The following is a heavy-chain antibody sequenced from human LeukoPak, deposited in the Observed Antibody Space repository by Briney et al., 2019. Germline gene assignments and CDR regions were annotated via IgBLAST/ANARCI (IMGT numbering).Heavy chain of an antibody. V-gene: IGHV4-39*07. J-gene: IGHJ4*02. Sequence: SETLSLTCSVPGGSVSSGSYYWGWIRQPRGKGLEWIGHIYYSGSTYYNPSLKSRVTISVKTSKNQFSLKLSSVTAADTAVYYCARDGRFPPEVLPRYFDYWGQGTLVTVSS. CDR1: GGSVSSGSYY. CDR2: IYYSGST. CDR3: ARDGRFPPEVLPRYFDY. D-gene: IGHD1-26*01.